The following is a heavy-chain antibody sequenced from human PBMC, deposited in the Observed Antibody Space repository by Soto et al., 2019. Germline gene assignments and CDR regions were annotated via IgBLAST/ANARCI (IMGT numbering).Heavy chain of an antibody. Sequence: QVQLVQSGAEVKKPGSSVKVSCKASGGTFSSYAISWVRQAPGQGLEWMGGIIPIFGTANYAPKCQDRVTITADESTSTAYMELSSLRSEDTAVYYSARHVPAAGYYYGMDVWGQGTTGTVSS. V-gene: IGHV1-69*12. D-gene: IGHD2-2*01. CDR1: GGTFSSYA. J-gene: IGHJ6*02. CDR2: IIPIFGTA. CDR3: ARHVPAAGYYYGMDV.